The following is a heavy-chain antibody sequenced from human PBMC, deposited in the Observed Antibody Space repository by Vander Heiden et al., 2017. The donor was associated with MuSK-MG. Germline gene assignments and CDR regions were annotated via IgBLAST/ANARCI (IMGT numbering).Heavy chain of an antibody. CDR1: GFSFRDYY. Sequence: QVQLVEPGGGLVKPGGSLRLSCAASGFSFRDYYMSWIRQAPGKGLEWVSYISSSTIGYTKYADSVKGRFTISRDNAKNSLYLQMNSLRAEDTAVYYCARVVGGWLQLDYWGQGTLVTVSS. CDR3: ARVVGGWLQLDY. CDR2: ISSSTIGYT. J-gene: IGHJ4*02. D-gene: IGHD1-1*01. V-gene: IGHV3-11*06.